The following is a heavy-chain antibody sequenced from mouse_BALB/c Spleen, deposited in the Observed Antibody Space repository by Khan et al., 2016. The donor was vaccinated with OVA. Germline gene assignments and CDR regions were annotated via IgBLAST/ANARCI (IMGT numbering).Heavy chain of an antibody. CDR2: IVSGGGKP. J-gene: IGHJ3*01. CDR1: GFTFSTYG. Sequence: EVQLQESGGDLVKPGGSLKLSCAASGFTFSTYGMSWVRQTPDKRLEWVATIVSGGGKPNYPDNVKGRFTISRDNAKNTLYLQMSSLKSEDTAMYYCARLAYYYNSEGFAYWGQGTLVTVSA. CDR3: ARLAYYYNSEGFAY. V-gene: IGHV5-6*01. D-gene: IGHD1-1*01.